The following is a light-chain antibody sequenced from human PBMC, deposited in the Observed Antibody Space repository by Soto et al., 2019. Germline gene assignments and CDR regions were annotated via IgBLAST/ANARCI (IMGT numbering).Light chain of an antibody. CDR2: GAS. CDR3: QQYGGSPPYT. CDR1: QSVTSNY. Sequence: EIVLTQSPGTLSLSPGDRATLSCRASQSVTSNYLVWYQQKRGQAPRLLVYGASSRATGIPDRFSGNGSGTDFTLTIRRLEPEDFAIYYCQQYGGSPPYTFGQGTKLEIK. J-gene: IGKJ2*01. V-gene: IGKV3-20*01.